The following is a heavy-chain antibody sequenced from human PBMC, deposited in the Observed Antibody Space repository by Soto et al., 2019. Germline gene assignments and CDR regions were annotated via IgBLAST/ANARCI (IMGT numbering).Heavy chain of an antibody. CDR1: GGSISDGAYY. V-gene: IGHV4-30-4*01. CDR3: ASGLSGDKVDQ. J-gene: IGHJ4*02. D-gene: IGHD2-21*01. Sequence: QVQLQESGPGLVKPSQTLSLTCTVSGGSISDGAYYWSWIRQPPGKGLEWIGHIYNSGNTYNNPSLRRRLTISLDTSKSQFSLNLNSVTAADTAVYYCASGLSGDKVDQWGQGTLVTVSS. CDR2: IYNSGNT.